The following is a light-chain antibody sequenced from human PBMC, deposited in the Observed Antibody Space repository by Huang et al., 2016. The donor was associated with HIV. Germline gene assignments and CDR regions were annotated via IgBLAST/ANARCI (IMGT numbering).Light chain of an antibody. J-gene: IGKJ1*01. CDR2: WGS. V-gene: IGKV4-1*01. CDR3: QQYYSSPWT. Sequence: DIVMTQSPDSLAVSLGGRATINCKSSQSILYSSNNQSYLAWYQQKSGQPPKLLIYWGSTRESGVPDRFSGGGSGTDFTLTISSLQAEDVAVYYCQQYYSSPWTFGQGTKVEIK. CDR1: QSILYSSNNQSY.